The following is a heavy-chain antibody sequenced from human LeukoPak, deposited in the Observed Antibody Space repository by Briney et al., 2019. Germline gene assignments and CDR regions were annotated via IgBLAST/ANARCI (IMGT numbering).Heavy chain of an antibody. Sequence: SETLSLTCTVSGGSVSSGSYYWSWIRQPPGKGLEWIGYIYYSGSTNYNPSLKSRVTISVDASKNQFSLKLSSVTAADTAVYYCARVSSSSWYQEDAFDIWGQGTMVTVSS. CDR1: GGSVSSGSYY. CDR3: ARVSSSSWYQEDAFDI. V-gene: IGHV4-61*01. J-gene: IGHJ3*02. D-gene: IGHD6-13*01. CDR2: IYYSGST.